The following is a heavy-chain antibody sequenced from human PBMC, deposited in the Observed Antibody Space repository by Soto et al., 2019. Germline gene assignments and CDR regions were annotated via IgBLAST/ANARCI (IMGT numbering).Heavy chain of an antibody. J-gene: IGHJ6*02. CDR2: IYYSGST. V-gene: IGHV4-39*02. D-gene: IGHD3-10*01. Sequence: SETLSLTCTVSVGSISSSSYYWGWIRQPPGKGLEWIGSIYYSGSTYYNPSLKSRVTISVDTSKKTLYLQMNSLRSEDTAVYYCAKDLDQRLSTSFHYGMDVWGQGTTVTVSS. CDR1: VGSISSSSYY. CDR3: AKDLDQRLSTSFHYGMDV.